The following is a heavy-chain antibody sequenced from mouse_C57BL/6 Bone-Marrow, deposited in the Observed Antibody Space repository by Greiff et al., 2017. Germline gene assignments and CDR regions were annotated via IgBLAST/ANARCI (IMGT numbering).Heavy chain of an antibody. CDR1: GYTFTDYN. J-gene: IGHJ4*01. D-gene: IGHD3-2*02. V-gene: IGHV1-22*01. Sequence: EVQVVESGPELVKPGASVKMSCKASGYTFTDYNMHWVKQSHGKSLEWIGYINPNNGGTSYNQKFKGKATLTVNKSSSTAYMELRSLTSEDSAVYYCASRDSSGPYYYAMDYWGQGTSVTVSS. CDR3: ASRDSSGPYYYAMDY. CDR2: INPNNGGT.